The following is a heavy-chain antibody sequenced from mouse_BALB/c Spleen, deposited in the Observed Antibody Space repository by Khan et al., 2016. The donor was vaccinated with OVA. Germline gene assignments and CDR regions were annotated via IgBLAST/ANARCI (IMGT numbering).Heavy chain of an antibody. D-gene: IGHD2-9*01. CDR3: ARGGAAYYGNDGGAMEN. V-gene: IGHV9-4*02. CDR1: GYTFTTAG. Sequence: QIQLVQSGPELKKPGETVRISCKASGYTFTTAGIQWVQKMPGKGLKWIGWINTHSGVPKYAEDFKGRFAFSLEISVSTAYLQITNLKNEDTATYFCARGGAAYYGNDGGAMENWGQGTSVTVSS. CDR2: INTHSGVP. J-gene: IGHJ4*01.